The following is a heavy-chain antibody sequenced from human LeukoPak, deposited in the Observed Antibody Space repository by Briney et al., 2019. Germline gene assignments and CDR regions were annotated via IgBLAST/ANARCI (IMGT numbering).Heavy chain of an antibody. Sequence: PGGSLRLSCAASGFTFSSYWMHWVRQAPGKGLMWVSRLNSDGSSTSYADSVKGRFTISRDNAKNTLYLQMNSLRAEDTAVYYCARAYNDGSGFYPPYFDYWGQGTLVTVSS. D-gene: IGHD3-22*01. CDR3: ARAYNDGSGFYPPYFDY. CDR1: GFTFSSYW. V-gene: IGHV3-74*01. CDR2: LNSDGSST. J-gene: IGHJ4*02.